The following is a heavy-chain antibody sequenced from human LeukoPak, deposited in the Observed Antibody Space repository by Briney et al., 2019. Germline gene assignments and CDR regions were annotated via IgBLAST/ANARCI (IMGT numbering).Heavy chain of an antibody. D-gene: IGHD3-10*01. J-gene: IGHJ4*02. V-gene: IGHV3-21*01. CDR3: ARVGNMDRGVIPDLDC. CDR2: ISSSSYI. CDR1: GFTFSSYS. Sequence: GGSLRLSCAASGFTFSSYSMNWVRQAPGKGLEWVSSISSSSYIYYADSVKGRFTISRDNAKNSLYLQMNSLRAEDTAVYYCARVGNMDRGVIPDLDCWGQGTLVTVSS.